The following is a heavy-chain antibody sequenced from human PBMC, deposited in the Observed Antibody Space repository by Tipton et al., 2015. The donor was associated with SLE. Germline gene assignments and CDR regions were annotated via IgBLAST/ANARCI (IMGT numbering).Heavy chain of an antibody. V-gene: IGHV3-33*01. CDR3: ARDATTVVTPDYFDY. J-gene: IGHJ4*02. D-gene: IGHD4-23*01. CDR2: IWYDGSNK. CDR1: GFTFSSYG. Sequence: SLRLSCAASGFTFSSYGMHWVRQAPGKGLEWVAVIWYDGSNKNYADSVKGRFTISRDNAKDSLYLQMNSLRAEDTAVYYCARDATTVVTPDYFDYWGQGTLVTVSS.